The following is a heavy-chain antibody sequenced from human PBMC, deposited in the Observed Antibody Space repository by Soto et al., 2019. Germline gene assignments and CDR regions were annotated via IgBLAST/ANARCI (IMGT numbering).Heavy chain of an antibody. CDR1: GYTFTSYD. CDR2: MNPNSGNT. D-gene: IGHD6-6*01. Sequence: QVPLVQSGAEVKKPGASVQVSCKSSGYTFTSYDITWVRQATGQGLEWMGWMNPNSGNTGYAQKFQGRVTMTRNTSISTAYRELSSLRSEDPAVYYCARVIAARRDAFDIWGQGTMVTVSS. V-gene: IGHV1-8*01. CDR3: ARVIAARRDAFDI. J-gene: IGHJ3*02.